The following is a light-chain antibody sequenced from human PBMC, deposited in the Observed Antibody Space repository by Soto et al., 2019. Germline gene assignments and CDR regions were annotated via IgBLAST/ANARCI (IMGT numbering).Light chain of an antibody. CDR1: SGDIGGYDY. J-gene: IGLJ1*01. CDR3: SSFAGTIFYV. CDR2: EVT. Sequence: QSALTQPPSASGSPGQSVTISCTGTSGDIGGYDYVSWYQQHPGKAPKLMIYEVTKRPSGVPDRFSGSKSGNTASLTVSGLQAEDEADYFCSSFAGTIFYVFGTGTKLTVL. V-gene: IGLV2-8*01.